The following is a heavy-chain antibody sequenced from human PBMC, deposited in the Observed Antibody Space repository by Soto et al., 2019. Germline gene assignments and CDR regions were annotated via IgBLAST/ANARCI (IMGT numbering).Heavy chain of an antibody. D-gene: IGHD5-12*01. CDR2: IHYTGST. CDR3: ARVPSGYDPNWFAP. CDR1: GDSISSYY. V-gene: IGHV4-59*01. Sequence: QVQLQESGPGLVKPAETLSLTCTVFGDSISSYYWSWIRQPPGNGLEWIGHIHYTGSTNYNPSLKSRVTISVDTSKNHVSLKLSSVTAADTAVYYCARVPSGYDPNWFAPWGQGTLVTVSS. J-gene: IGHJ5*02.